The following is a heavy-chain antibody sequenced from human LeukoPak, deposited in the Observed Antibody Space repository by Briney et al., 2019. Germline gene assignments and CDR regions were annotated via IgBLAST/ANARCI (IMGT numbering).Heavy chain of an antibody. CDR1: GFTFSSYA. V-gene: IGHV3-23*01. Sequence: GGSLRLSCAASGFTFSSYAMSWVRQAPGKGLEWVSSISGSGGSTYYADSVKGRFPISRDNSKDTLYLQMNSLRAEETGVYFCAKYAVVITGSYYYYYYMDVWGKGTTVSASS. J-gene: IGHJ6*03. D-gene: IGHD1-20*01. CDR3: AKYAVVITGSYYYYYYMDV. CDR2: ISGSGGST.